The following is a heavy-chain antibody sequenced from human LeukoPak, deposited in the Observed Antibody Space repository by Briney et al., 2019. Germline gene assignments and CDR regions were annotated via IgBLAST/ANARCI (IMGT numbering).Heavy chain of an antibody. D-gene: IGHD1-26*01. CDR1: DFTFNYAW. CDR2: ISGSGGST. J-gene: IGHJ4*02. CDR3: AKRVGTKSSPFDY. Sequence: PGGSLRLSCAASDFTFNYAWMNWVRQAPGKGLEWVSTISGSGGSTYYADSVKGRFSISRDNSKNTLDLEMNSLRVDDTAVCYCAKRVGTKSSPFDYWGQGTLVTVSS. V-gene: IGHV3-23*01.